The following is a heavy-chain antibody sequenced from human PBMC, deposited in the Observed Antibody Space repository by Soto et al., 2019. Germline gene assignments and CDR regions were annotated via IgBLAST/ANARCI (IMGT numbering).Heavy chain of an antibody. Sequence: PSETLSLTCAVSGGSISSGGYSWSWIRQPPGKGLEWIGYIYHSGSTYYNPPLKSRVTISVDRSKNQFSLKLSSVTAADTAVYYCARGNHGGGIDYWGQGTLVTVSS. CDR3: ARGNHGGGIDY. CDR1: GGSISSGGYS. CDR2: IYHSGST. V-gene: IGHV4-30-2*01. J-gene: IGHJ4*02. D-gene: IGHD3-16*01.